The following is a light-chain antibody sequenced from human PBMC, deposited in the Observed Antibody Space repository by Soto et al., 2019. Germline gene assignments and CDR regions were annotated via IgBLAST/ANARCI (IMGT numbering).Light chain of an antibody. CDR2: EVS. CDR3: GSITRSSTSV. J-gene: IGLJ1*01. V-gene: IGLV2-14*01. CDR1: SSDVGGYDF. Sequence: QSALTQPASVSGSPGQSISISCSGTSSDVGGYDFVSWYQQYPGKAPKVLIYEVSNRPSGVSNRFSGSKSGNTASLTISGIQAEDEGDYYCGSITRSSTSVFGTGTKVTVL.